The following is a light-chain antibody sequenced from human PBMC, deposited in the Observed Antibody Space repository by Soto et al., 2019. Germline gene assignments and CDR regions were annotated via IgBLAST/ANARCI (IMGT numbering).Light chain of an antibody. CDR1: QSISTY. V-gene: IGKV1-39*01. J-gene: IGKJ1*01. CDR3: QQSYSLWT. Sequence: DTQMTQSPSSLSASVGDRITITCRASQSISTYLTWYQQKPGKAPKFLIYDASNLQSGVPSRFRGSGSGTDFTLTISSLQPEDFATYYCQQSYSLWTFGQGTKVEIK. CDR2: DAS.